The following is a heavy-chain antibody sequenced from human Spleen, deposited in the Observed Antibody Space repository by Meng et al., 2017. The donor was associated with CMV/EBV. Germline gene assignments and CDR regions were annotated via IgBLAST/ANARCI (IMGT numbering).Heavy chain of an antibody. Sequence: GESLKISCAASGLRFSRYGMHWVRQAPGKGLAWVAFIRYDESNTFYADSVKGRFTISRDTSKNMLYLQMNSLRTDDTAVYYCARGGPNFWGQGTLVTVSS. CDR3: ARGGPNF. CDR1: GLRFSRYG. J-gene: IGHJ4*02. CDR2: IRYDESNT. V-gene: IGHV3-30*02.